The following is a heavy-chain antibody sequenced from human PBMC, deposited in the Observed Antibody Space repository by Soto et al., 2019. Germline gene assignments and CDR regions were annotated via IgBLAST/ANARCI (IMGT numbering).Heavy chain of an antibody. Sequence: QIILKESGPTLVKPTQTLTLTCTFSGFSLSTSGVGVGWIRQPPGKALEWLAIIYWDDDKRYSPSLKSRLTITKDTSKNQVVLTVTNMDPVDTATYYCAHSKYSRSSFDYWGQGTLVTVSS. CDR3: AHSKYSRSSFDY. CDR2: IYWDDDK. CDR1: GFSLSTSGVG. V-gene: IGHV2-5*02. J-gene: IGHJ4*02. D-gene: IGHD6-6*01.